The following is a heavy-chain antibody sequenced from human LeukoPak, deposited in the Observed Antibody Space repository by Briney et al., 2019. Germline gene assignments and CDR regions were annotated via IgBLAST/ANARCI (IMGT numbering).Heavy chain of an antibody. CDR2: ISNDGSNK. V-gene: IGHV3-30*03. J-gene: IGHJ4*02. D-gene: IGHD3-22*01. CDR3: RSYYYDSSGSYFDY. Sequence: PGGSLRLSCAASGFTFSSYGMHWVRQAPGKGLEWVAGISNDGSNKYYGDSVKGRFTISRDDSKNTLYLQMNSLRAEDTAVFYCRSYYYDSSGSYFDYWGQGTLVTVSS. CDR1: GFTFSSYG.